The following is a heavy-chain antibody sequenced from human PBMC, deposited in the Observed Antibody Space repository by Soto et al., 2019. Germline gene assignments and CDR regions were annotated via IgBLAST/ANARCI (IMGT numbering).Heavy chain of an antibody. CDR3: AREASSSGWYSDYYYGMDV. Sequence: GGSLRLSCAASGFTFSSYGMRWVRQAPGKGLEWVAVIWYDGSNKYYADSVKGRFTISRDNSKNTLYLQMNSLRAEDTAVYYCAREASSSGWYSDYYYGMDVWGQGTTVTVSS. J-gene: IGHJ6*02. CDR2: IWYDGSNK. D-gene: IGHD6-19*01. CDR1: GFTFSSYG. V-gene: IGHV3-33*01.